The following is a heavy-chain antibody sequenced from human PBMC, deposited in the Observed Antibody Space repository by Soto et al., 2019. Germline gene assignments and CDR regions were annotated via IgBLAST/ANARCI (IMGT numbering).Heavy chain of an antibody. D-gene: IGHD6-19*01. V-gene: IGHV3-21*01. J-gene: IGHJ4*02. CDR1: GFTFSSYS. Sequence: GGSLRLSCAASGFTFSSYSMNWVRQAPGKGLEWVSSISSSSSYIYYADSVKGRFTISRDNAKNSLYLQMNSLRAEDTAVYYCARDPIKQWLLVKGPKYYFDYWGQGTLVTVSS. CDR3: ARDPIKQWLLVKGPKYYFDY. CDR2: ISSSSSYI.